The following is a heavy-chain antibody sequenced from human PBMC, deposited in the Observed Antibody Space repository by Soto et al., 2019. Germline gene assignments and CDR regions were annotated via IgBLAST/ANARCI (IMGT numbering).Heavy chain of an antibody. Sequence: VQLVESGGGLVQPGGSLRLSCAASGFTFSDYYMSWIRQAPGKGLEWVSYISSSSSYTNYADSVKGRFTISRDNAKNSLYLQMNSLRAEDTAVYYCARAFYGYYFDYWGQGTLVTVSS. CDR3: ARAFYGYYFDY. D-gene: IGHD3-16*01. V-gene: IGHV3-11*06. CDR1: GFTFSDYY. J-gene: IGHJ4*02. CDR2: ISSSSSYT.